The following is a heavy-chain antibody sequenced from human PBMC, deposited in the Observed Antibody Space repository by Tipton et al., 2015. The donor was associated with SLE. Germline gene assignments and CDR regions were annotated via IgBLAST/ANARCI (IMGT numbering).Heavy chain of an antibody. V-gene: IGHV4-34*01. Sequence: TLSLTCAVYGGSISAYYWSWIRQPPGKGLEWIGEISHTGSTNFNPCLKSRVAISADTSKNQFSLKLSSMTAADTAMYYCVRDPQGYYYDSRGYFDLWGHGTLVTVSS. J-gene: IGHJ2*01. D-gene: IGHD3-22*01. CDR3: VRDPQGYYYDSRGYFDL. CDR1: GGSISAYY. CDR2: ISHTGST.